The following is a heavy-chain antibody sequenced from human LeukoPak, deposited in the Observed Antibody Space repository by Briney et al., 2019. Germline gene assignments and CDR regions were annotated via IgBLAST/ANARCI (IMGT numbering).Heavy chain of an antibody. Sequence: ASVKVSCKASGHTFTGYYMHWVRQAPGQGLEWLGWINPNSGVTNCAQKFQGRITMTRDTSITTVYMELSSLTSDDTAVYYCGSGQWLVGVFYWGQGTLVTVSS. CDR1: GHTFTGYY. V-gene: IGHV1-2*02. CDR2: INPNSGVT. D-gene: IGHD6-19*01. CDR3: GSGQWLVGVFY. J-gene: IGHJ4*02.